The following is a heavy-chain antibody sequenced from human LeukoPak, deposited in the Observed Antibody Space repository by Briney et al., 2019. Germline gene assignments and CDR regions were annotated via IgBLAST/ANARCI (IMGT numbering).Heavy chain of an antibody. CDR2: INPNGGDT. CDR1: GYNFPAYF. Sequence: SVKLSFKAAGYNFPAYFVHWVRQAPGQGLEWMGRINPNGGDTNYAQKFQGRVTMASDTSISTAYMELSSLISDDTAVYYCARVGFTTSWSNFDYWGQGTTAADSS. J-gene: IGHJ4*02. D-gene: IGHD2-2*01. V-gene: IGHV1-2*06. CDR3: ARVGFTTSWSNFDY.